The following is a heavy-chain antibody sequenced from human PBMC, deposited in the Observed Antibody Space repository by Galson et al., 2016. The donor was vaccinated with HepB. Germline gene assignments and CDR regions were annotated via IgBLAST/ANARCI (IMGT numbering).Heavy chain of an antibody. CDR2: ISSSSYM. CDR1: GFTFSSYS. D-gene: IGHD6-19*01. J-gene: IGHJ4*02. Sequence: SLRLSCAASGFTFSSYSMNWVRQAPGKGLEWVSSISSSSYMYCADSVKGRFTISRDNAKNSLYLQMNSLRAEDTAVYYCATSSGWHYLVWGQGTLVTVSS. V-gene: IGHV3-21*01. CDR3: ATSSGWHYLV.